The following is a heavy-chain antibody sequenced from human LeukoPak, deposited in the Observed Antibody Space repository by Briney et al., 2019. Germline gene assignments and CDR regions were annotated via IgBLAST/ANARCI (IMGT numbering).Heavy chain of an antibody. J-gene: IGHJ4*02. CDR3: ARAPEQWLIPPFFGY. CDR2: IYNNGRT. CDR1: GGSISSHY. V-gene: IGHV4-59*11. D-gene: IGHD6-19*01. Sequence: SETLSLTCTVSGGSISSHYWSWIRQPPGKGLEWIGCIYNNGRTNYNPSLTSRVTISVVTSKNQFSLMLTSLAAADTAVYYCARAPEQWLIPPFFGYWGQGTLVTVSS.